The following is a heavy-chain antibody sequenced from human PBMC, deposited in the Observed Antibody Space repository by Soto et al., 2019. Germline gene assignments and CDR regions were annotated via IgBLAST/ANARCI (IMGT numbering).Heavy chain of an antibody. D-gene: IGHD1-1*01. CDR3: TRGPRVSSTGTGAH. J-gene: IGHJ4*02. CDR2: ISDDGSTT. Sequence: LRLSCEVSGFTFSAYWMHWVRQVPGKGLIWVSRISDDGSTTTYADSVKGRFTISRDDAKNTLYLQMNSLRADDTGLYYCTRGPRVSSTGTGAHWGQGTLVTVSS. CDR1: GFTFSAYW. V-gene: IGHV3-74*01.